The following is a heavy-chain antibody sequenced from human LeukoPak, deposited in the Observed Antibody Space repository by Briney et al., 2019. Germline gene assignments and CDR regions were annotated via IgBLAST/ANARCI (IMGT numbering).Heavy chain of an antibody. CDR1: GFTFSSYE. D-gene: IGHD6-19*01. CDR3: ARGRGSSGWYGGDY. Sequence: AGGSLRLSCAASGFTFSSYEMNWVRQAPGKGLELVSYISSSGSTIYYADSVKGRFTISRDNAKNSLYLQMNSLRAEDTAVYYCARGRGSSGWYGGDYWGQGTLVTVSS. CDR2: ISSSGSTI. J-gene: IGHJ4*02. V-gene: IGHV3-48*03.